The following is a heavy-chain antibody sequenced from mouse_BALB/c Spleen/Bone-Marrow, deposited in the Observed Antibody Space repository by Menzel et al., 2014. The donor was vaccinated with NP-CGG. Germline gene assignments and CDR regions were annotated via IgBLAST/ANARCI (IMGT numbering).Heavy chain of an antibody. CDR2: IRNKANGYTT. Sequence: EVQRVESGGGLVQPGGFLRLSCATSGFTFTDHYMSWVRQPPGKALEWLGFIRNKANGYTTEYSASVKGRFTISRDNSQSIVYLQVNTLRAEDSATYYCARDHLYYFDYWGRGTTLTVSS. J-gene: IGHJ2*01. V-gene: IGHV7-3*02. CDR3: ARDHLYYFDY. CDR1: GFTFTDHY.